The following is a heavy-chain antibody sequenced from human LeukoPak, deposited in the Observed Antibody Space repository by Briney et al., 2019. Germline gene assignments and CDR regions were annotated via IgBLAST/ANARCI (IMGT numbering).Heavy chain of an antibody. D-gene: IGHD2-15*01. CDR2: INHSGST. Sequence: PSETLSLTCAVYGGSFSGYYWSWIRQPPGKGLEWIGEINHSGSTNYNPSLKSRVTISVDTSKNQFSLTLSSATAADTAVYYCARGSQSLGYCSGGSCRAKIFDYWGQGTLVTVSS. CDR1: GGSFSGYY. J-gene: IGHJ4*02. V-gene: IGHV4-34*01. CDR3: ARGSQSLGYCSGGSCRAKIFDY.